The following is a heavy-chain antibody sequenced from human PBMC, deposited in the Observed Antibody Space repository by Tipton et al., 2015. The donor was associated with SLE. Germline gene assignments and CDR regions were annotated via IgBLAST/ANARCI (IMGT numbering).Heavy chain of an antibody. V-gene: IGHV4-59*11. CDR2: VSYREST. J-gene: IGHJ4*02. CDR3: ARDDPDGESSGRPGDY. D-gene: IGHD3-22*01. CDR1: GASISSHY. Sequence: GASISSHYWSWIRQPPGKGLEWIGYVSYRESTNYNPSLRSRVTMSVDTSKNQFSLNLTSVTAADTAVYYCARDDPDGESSGRPGDYWGQGTLVTVSS.